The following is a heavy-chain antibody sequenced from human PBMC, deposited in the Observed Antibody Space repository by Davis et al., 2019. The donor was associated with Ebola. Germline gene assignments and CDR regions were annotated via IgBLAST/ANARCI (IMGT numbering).Heavy chain of an antibody. CDR3: ARGTRTLDI. Sequence: SVKVSCKASGYTFTSYGISWVRQAPGQGLEWMGWISAYNGNTNYAQKFQARVSMTRDTSISTAYMELSSLRSEDTAVYYCARGTRTLDIWGQGTMVTVSS. V-gene: IGHV1-18*01. J-gene: IGHJ3*02. CDR2: ISAYNGNT. CDR1: GYTFTSYG. D-gene: IGHD3/OR15-3a*01.